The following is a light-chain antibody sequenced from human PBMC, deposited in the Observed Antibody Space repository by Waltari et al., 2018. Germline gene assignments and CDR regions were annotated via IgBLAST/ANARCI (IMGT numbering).Light chain of an antibody. V-gene: IGKV1-39*01. CDR1: QSISSY. Sequence: DIQMTQSPSPLSASVGDRVTITCRASQSISSYLNWYQIKPGKVPKLLIYDASRLQSGVPSRFSGSGSGTDFTLTISSLQPDDFAIYHCQQSFSTPWTFGQGTNVEI. CDR3: QQSFSTPWT. J-gene: IGKJ1*01. CDR2: DAS.